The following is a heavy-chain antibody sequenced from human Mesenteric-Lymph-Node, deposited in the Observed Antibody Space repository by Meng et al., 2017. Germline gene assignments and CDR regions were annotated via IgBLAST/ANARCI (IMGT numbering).Heavy chain of an antibody. V-gene: IGHV5-51*01. Sequence: GESLKISCKGSGYSFTSYWIGWVRQMPGKGLEWMGIIYPGDSDTRYSPSFQGQVTISADKSISTAYLQWSSLKASDTAMYYCARLVGPGSVFPAATNWFDPWGQGTLVTVSS. J-gene: IGHJ5*02. CDR1: GYSFTSYW. CDR3: ARLVGPGSVFPAATNWFDP. D-gene: IGHD2-15*01. CDR2: IYPGDSDT.